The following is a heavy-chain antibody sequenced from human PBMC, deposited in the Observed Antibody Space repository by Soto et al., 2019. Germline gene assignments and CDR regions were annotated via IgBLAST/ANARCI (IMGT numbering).Heavy chain of an antibody. CDR2: TYYRSKLYN. V-gene: IGHV6-1*01. CDR3: AREFAYYESSASYFDY. Sequence: SPTLSLRCAISVDSVSGNSPAWNWIRQSPSRGLEWLGSTYYRSKLYNDYSVSVKSRITVTPDTSKHQFALHLKSVTPEDMAAYYRAREFAYYESSASYFDYWGQGALVTVSS. CDR1: VDSVSGNSPA. J-gene: IGHJ4*02. D-gene: IGHD3-16*01.